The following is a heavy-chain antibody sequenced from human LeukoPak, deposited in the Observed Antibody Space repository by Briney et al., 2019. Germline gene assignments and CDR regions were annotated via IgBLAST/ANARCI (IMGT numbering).Heavy chain of an antibody. CDR1: GGSISSSSYY. CDR3: ATETNRYCSGGSWWNEGDFDP. V-gene: IGHV4-39*02. CDR2: IYYSGST. J-gene: IGHJ5*02. Sequence: SETLSLTCTVSGGSISSSSYYWGWIRQPPGKGLEWIGSIYYSGSTYYNPSLKSRVTISVDTSKNQFSLKLSSVTAADTAVYYCATETNRYCSGGSWWNEGDFDPWGQGTLVTVSS. D-gene: IGHD2-15*01.